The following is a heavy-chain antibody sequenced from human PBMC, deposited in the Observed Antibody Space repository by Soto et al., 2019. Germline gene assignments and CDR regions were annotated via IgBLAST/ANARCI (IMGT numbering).Heavy chain of an antibody. D-gene: IGHD1-1*01. CDR2: INPSGGST. CDR1: GYSFTTYY. J-gene: IGHJ4*02. CDR3: ARNDKSGLGY. Sequence: QVQLVQSGAEVKKPGASVKVSCKASGYSFTTYYMHWVRQAPGQGLEWMGRINPSGGSTSYAQKFQGRVTMTRDTSTSTVYMELSSLRSEDTAVYYCARNDKSGLGYWGQGTLVTVSS. V-gene: IGHV1-46*01.